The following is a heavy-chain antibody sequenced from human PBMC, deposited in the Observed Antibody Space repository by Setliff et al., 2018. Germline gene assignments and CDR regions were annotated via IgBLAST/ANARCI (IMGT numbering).Heavy chain of an antibody. Sequence: HPGGSLRLSCAASGFTFSNYAMNWVRQAPGKGLEWVSVIYSDGSSTYYGDSVKGRFTISRDNSQNTLYLQMNSLRAEDTAVYYCAKSPHDFWSGRVFFDYWGQGILVTVSS. J-gene: IGHJ4*01. CDR1: GFTFSNYA. CDR2: IYSDGSST. D-gene: IGHD3-3*01. V-gene: IGHV3-23*03. CDR3: AKSPHDFWSGRVFFDY.